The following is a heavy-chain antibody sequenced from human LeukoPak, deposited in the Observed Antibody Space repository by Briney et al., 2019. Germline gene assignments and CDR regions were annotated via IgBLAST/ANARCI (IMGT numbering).Heavy chain of an antibody. J-gene: IGHJ3*01. CDR1: GFTFSSYE. D-gene: IGHD6-13*01. V-gene: IGHV3-48*02. CDR2: IRSDSSTN. CDR3: ARDYSRWHGDFDV. Sequence: SGASLRLSCAASGFTFSSYEMNWVSQAPGKGLEWPSYIRSDSSTNYYADSVEGRFTISRDNAQNSLYLQMNSLRDEDSGVYFCARDYSRWHGDFDVWGQGTMVTVSS.